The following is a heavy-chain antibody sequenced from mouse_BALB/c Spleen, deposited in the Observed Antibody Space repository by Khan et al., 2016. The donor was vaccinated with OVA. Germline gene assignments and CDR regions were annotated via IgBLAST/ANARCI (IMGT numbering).Heavy chain of an antibody. D-gene: IGHD2-10*01. CDR2: IWAGGST. CDR1: GFSLTNYG. V-gene: IGHV2-9*02. J-gene: IGHJ4*01. Sequence: QVQLKQSGPGLVAPSQSLSITCTVSGFSLTNYGVNWVRQPPGKGLEWLGIIWAGGSTNYNSALMSRVSFRKDYATSQVFLKMNSLQTDDTAMYYCARETAYYGNYEAMDYWGQGTSVTGSS. CDR3: ARETAYYGNYEAMDY.